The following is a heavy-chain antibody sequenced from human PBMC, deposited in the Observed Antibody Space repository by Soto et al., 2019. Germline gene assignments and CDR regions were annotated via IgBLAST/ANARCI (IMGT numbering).Heavy chain of an antibody. Sequence: PSHTLSLTCTVSVASINSAGHSWGWGRQSPGKVLEWIGYSYHSVSSYYNPSLQSRVTISVDRSKAQFYLTLTSLTAADTAVYFCARARYYDWCFELWGLGTPVTGSS. D-gene: IGHD3-9*01. J-gene: IGHJ4*02. CDR3: ARARYYDWCFEL. CDR1: VASINSAGHS. CDR2: SYHSVSS. V-gene: IGHV4-30-2*06.